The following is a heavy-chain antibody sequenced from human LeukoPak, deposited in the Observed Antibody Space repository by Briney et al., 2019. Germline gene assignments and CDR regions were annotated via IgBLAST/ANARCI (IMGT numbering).Heavy chain of an antibody. CDR2: ISYDGSNK. D-gene: IGHD3-3*01. V-gene: IGHV3-30-3*01. Sequence: GSLRLSCAASGFTFSSYAMHWVRQAPGKGLEWVAVISYDGSNKYYADSVKGRFTISRDNSKNTLYPQMNSLRAEDTAVYYCARALGDDFWSGYSDSWGQGTLVTVSS. CDR3: ARALGDDFWSGYSDS. J-gene: IGHJ4*02. CDR1: GFTFSSYA.